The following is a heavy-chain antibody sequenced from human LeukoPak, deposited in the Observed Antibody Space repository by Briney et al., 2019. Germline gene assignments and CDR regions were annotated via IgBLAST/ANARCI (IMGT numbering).Heavy chain of an antibody. D-gene: IGHD6-19*01. J-gene: IGHJ4*02. CDR2: INPSGGST. Sequence: ASVKVSCKASGYTFTSCYMHWVRQAPGQGLEWMGVINPSGGSTIYAQKFQGRVTMTRDTSTSTVYMELSSLRSEDTALYYCARAPGTGWYTPDYWGLGTLVTVSS. CDR3: ARAPGTGWYTPDY. V-gene: IGHV1-46*01. CDR1: GYTFTSCY.